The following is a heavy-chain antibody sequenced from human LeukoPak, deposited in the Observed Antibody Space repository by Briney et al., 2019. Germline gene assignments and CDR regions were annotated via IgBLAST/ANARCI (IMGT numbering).Heavy chain of an antibody. D-gene: IGHD3-22*01. CDR1: GFTVSSNY. CDR2: IYSGGST. J-gene: IGHJ4*02. Sequence: GGSLRLSCAASGFTVSSNYMSWVRQAPGEGLEWVSVIYSGGSTYYADSVKGRFTISRDNSKNTLYLQMNSLRAEDTAVYYCARDYGYYDSSALWYWGQGTLVTVSS. CDR3: ARDYGYYDSSALWY. V-gene: IGHV3-53*01.